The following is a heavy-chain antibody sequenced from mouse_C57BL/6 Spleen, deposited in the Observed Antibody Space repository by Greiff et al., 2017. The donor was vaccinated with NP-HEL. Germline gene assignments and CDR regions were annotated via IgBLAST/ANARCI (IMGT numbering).Heavy chain of an antibody. J-gene: IGHJ4*01. D-gene: IGHD1-1*02. CDR1: GYTFTSYW. CDR2: IHPNSGST. Sequence: VQLQQPGAELVKPGASVKLSCKASGYTFTSYWMHWVKPRPGQGLEWIGMIHPNSGSTNYNEKFKSKATLTVDQSSSTAYMQLSSLTSEDSAVYYCAREGVLSHYYAMDYWGQGTSVTVSS. CDR3: AREGVLSHYYAMDY. V-gene: IGHV1-64*01.